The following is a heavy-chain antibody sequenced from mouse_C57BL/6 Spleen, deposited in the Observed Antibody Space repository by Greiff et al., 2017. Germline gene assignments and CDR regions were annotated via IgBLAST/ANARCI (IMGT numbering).Heavy chain of an antibody. V-gene: IGHV5-4*01. CDR1: GFTFSSYA. CDR2: ISDGGSYT. J-gene: IGHJ2*01. CDR3: AREGLHYFDY. D-gene: IGHD2-13*01. Sequence: VQLKESGGGLVKPGGSLKLSCAASGFTFSSYAMSWVRQTPEKRLEWVATISDGGSYTYYPDNVKGRFTISRDNAKNNLYLQMSHLKSEDTAMYYCAREGLHYFDYWGQGTTLTVSS.